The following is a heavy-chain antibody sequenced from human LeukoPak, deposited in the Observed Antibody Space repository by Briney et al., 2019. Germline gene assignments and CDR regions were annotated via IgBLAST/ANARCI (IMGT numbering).Heavy chain of an antibody. CDR3: ARGYGSGSFFDY. D-gene: IGHD3-10*01. Sequence: PSQTLSLTCAVSGGSISSGGYSWSWIRQPPGKGLEWIEYIYHSGSTYYNPSLKSRVTISVDRSKNQFSLKLSSVTAADTAVYYCARGYGSGSFFDYWGQGTLVTVSS. CDR2: IYHSGST. V-gene: IGHV4-30-2*01. J-gene: IGHJ4*02. CDR1: GGSISSGGYS.